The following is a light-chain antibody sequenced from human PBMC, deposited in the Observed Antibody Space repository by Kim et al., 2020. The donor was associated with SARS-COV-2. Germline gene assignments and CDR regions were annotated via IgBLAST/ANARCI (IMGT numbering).Light chain of an antibody. CDR2: RNI. V-gene: IGLV1-47*01. CDR1: SSNIGSNY. Sequence: ELTQPPSASGTPGQRVTISCSGSSSNIGSNYVYWYHQLPGTAPKLLIYRNIQRPSGVPDRFSGSKSGTSVSLAISGLRSEDVADYYCAAWDDSLRGVVFGGGTQLTVL. J-gene: IGLJ3*02. CDR3: AAWDDSLRGVV.